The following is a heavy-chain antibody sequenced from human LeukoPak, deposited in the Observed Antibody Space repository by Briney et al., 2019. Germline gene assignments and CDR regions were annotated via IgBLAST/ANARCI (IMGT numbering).Heavy chain of an antibody. J-gene: IGHJ4*02. CDR2: ITGTGDYT. Sequence: GGSLRLSCSASGFAFSTSAMSWVRQAPGKGLEWVSTITGTGDYTEYADSVKGRFTISRDNSKNTLFLQMSSLRADDTAFYYCAKVLRGVIVYDYWGQGTLATVSS. CDR3: AKVLRGVIVYDY. CDR1: GFAFSTSA. D-gene: IGHD3-10*01. V-gene: IGHV3-23*01.